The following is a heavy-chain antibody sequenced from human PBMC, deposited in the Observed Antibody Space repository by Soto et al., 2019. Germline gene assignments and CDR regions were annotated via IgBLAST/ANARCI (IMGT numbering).Heavy chain of an antibody. CDR2: ISSSSSTI. CDR1: GFTFSSYS. D-gene: IGHD3-22*01. V-gene: IGHV3-48*02. J-gene: IGHJ6*02. Sequence: GGSLRLSCAASGFTFSSYSMNWVRQAPGKGLEWVSYISSSSSTIYYADSVKGRFTISRDNAKNSLYLQMNSLRDEDTAVYYCARDSGRDDSSGYYSPYYYYYYGMDVWGQGTTVTVSS. CDR3: ARDSGRDDSSGYYSPYYYYYYGMDV.